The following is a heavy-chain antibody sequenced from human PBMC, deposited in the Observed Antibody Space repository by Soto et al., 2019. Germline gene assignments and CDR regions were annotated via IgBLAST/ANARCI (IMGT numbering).Heavy chain of an antibody. V-gene: IGHV4-39*01. CDR2: IFYSGST. CDR3: ACIFSGGYNYGFHYYGMDV. Sequence: SDTLSLTCTLSGGSISSSSYYWAWIRQPPGKGRECIGSIFYSGSTYYNPSLKSRVTISVDTSKNQFSLKLSSVTAADTAVYYCACIFSGGYNYGFHYYGMDVWGQGTTVT. J-gene: IGHJ6*02. D-gene: IGHD5-18*01. CDR1: GGSISSSSYY.